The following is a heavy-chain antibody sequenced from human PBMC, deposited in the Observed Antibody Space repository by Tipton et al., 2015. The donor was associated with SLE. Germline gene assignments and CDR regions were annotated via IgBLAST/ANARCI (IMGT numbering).Heavy chain of an antibody. CDR3: ARTGAYSSFYYYYYMDV. CDR1: GGSFSGYY. Sequence: TLSLTCAVYGGSFSGYYWSWIRQPPGKGLEWIGEINHSGSTNYNPSLKSRVTISLDTSKNQFALRLSSVTAADTGVYYCARTGAYSSFYYYYYMDVWGEGTTVTVSS. V-gene: IGHV4-34*01. J-gene: IGHJ6*03. CDR2: INHSGST. D-gene: IGHD4-11*01.